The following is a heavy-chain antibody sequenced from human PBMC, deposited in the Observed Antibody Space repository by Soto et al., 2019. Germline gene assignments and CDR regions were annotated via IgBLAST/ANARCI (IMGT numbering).Heavy chain of an antibody. CDR2: MNPNSGNT. CDR1: GYTFTSYD. J-gene: IGHJ6*03. CDR3: ARARRSSSHQKNPYYYYMDV. Sequence: ASVKVSCKASGYTFTSYDINWVRQATGQGLEWMGWMNPNSGNTGYAQKFQGRVTMTRNTSISTAYMELSSLRSEDTAVYYCARARRSSSHQKNPYYYYMDVWGKGTTVTVSS. V-gene: IGHV1-8*01. D-gene: IGHD6-6*01.